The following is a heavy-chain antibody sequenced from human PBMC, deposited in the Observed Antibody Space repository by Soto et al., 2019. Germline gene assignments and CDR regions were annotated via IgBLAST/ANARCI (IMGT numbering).Heavy chain of an antibody. J-gene: IGHJ4*02. Sequence: SETLSLTCTVSGGSFKSGSYSWSWIRQPPGKGLEWIGYVYHTGRTSYNPSLKSRVSIPMDTSKNQFSLNLDSVTAADTAVYFCARDFAYFDSWGQGTLVTVSS. CDR1: GGSFKSGSYS. V-gene: IGHV4-61*01. CDR2: VYHTGRT. CDR3: ARDFAYFDS. D-gene: IGHD3-3*01.